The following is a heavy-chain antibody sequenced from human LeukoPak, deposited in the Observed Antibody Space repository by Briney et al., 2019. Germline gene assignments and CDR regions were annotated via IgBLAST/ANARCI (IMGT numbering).Heavy chain of an antibody. CDR1: GFIFSSYA. J-gene: IGHJ4*02. CDR2: IYSGGST. CDR3: ARGPGDYFDF. D-gene: IGHD1-14*01. V-gene: IGHV3-53*01. Sequence: GGSLRLSCAASGFIFSSYAMSWVRQAPGKGLEWVSVIYSGGSTYYADSVKGRFTISRDNSKNTLFLQMNGLRAEDTAVYYCARGPGDYFDFWGQGTLVTVSS.